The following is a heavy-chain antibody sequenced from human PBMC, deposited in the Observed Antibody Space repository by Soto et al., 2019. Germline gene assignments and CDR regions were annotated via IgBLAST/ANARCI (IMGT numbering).Heavy chain of an antibody. CDR3: ARDRRSYGMDV. V-gene: IGHV4-31*03. CDR2: IYYSGST. Sequence: TLSLTCTVSGGSISSGGYYWSWIRQHPGKGLEWIGYIYYSGSTYYNPSLKSRVTISVDTSKNQFSLKLSSVTAADTAVYYCARDRRSYGMDVWGQGTTVTVSS. J-gene: IGHJ6*02. CDR1: GGSISSGGYY.